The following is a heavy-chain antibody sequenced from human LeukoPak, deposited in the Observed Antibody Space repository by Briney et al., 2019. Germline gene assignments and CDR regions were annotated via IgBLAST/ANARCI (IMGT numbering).Heavy chain of an antibody. Sequence: HPGGSLRLSCAASGFTFSSSAMSWVRQAPGKGLEWLSGISGSGGGTYYADSVKGRFTISRDDSKNTLYLQMNSLRAEDTAVYYCARGTPYSSVRKHYFDYWGQGTLVTVSS. J-gene: IGHJ4*02. CDR1: GFTFSSSA. V-gene: IGHV3-23*01. D-gene: IGHD6-19*01. CDR3: ARGTPYSSVRKHYFDY. CDR2: ISGSGGGT.